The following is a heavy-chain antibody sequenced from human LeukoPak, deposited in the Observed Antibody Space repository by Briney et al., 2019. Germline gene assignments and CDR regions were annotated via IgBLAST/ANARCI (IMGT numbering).Heavy chain of an antibody. D-gene: IGHD5-18*01. CDR1: GFTFDDYA. CDR2: ISWNSGSI. CDR3: AKDTVDTAMAYFDY. V-gene: IGHV3-9*01. Sequence: GGSLRLSCAASGFTFDDYAMHWVRQAPGKGLEWVSGISWNSGSIGYADSVKGRFTISRDNAKNSLYLQMNSLRAEDTALYYCAKDTVDTAMAYFDYWGQGTLVTVSP. J-gene: IGHJ4*02.